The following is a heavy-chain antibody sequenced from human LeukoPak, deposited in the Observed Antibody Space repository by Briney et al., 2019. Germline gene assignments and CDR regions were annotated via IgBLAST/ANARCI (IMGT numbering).Heavy chain of an antibody. CDR2: ISGSGGST. J-gene: IGHJ4*02. CDR1: GFTFSSYA. Sequence: GGSLRLSCAASGFTFSSYAMSWDRQAPGKGLEWVSAISGSGGSTYYADSVKGRFTISRDNSKNTLYLQMNSLRAEDTAVYYCAKGDYYDSSGYYFDYWGQGTLVTVSS. V-gene: IGHV3-23*01. D-gene: IGHD3-22*01. CDR3: AKGDYYDSSGYYFDY.